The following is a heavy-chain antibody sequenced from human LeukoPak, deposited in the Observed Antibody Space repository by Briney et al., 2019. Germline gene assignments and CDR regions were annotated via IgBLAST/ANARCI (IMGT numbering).Heavy chain of an antibody. CDR2: ISSSGSTI. J-gene: IGHJ4*02. D-gene: IGHD3-3*01. CDR3: ARDQYYDFWSGPNAFDY. Sequence: GGSLRLSCAASGFTFSSYEMDWVRQAPGKGLEWVSYISSSGSTIYYADSVKGRFTISRDNAKNSLYLQMNSLRAEDTAVYYCARDQYYDFWSGPNAFDYWGQGTLVTVSS. V-gene: IGHV3-48*03. CDR1: GFTFSSYE.